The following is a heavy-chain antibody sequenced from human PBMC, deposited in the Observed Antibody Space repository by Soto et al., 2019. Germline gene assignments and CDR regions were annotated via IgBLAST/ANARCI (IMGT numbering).Heavy chain of an antibody. J-gene: IGHJ4*02. CDR1: GFTFSSYG. V-gene: IGHV3-30*18. CDR2: ISYDGSNK. CDR3: AKNTGYSYGFPFDY. Sequence: GGSLRLSCAASGFTFSSYGMHWVRQAPGKGLEWMAVISYDGSNKYYADSVKGRFTISRDNSKNTLYLQMNSLRAEDTAVYYCAKNTGYSYGFPFDYLGQGTLVTVSS. D-gene: IGHD5-18*01.